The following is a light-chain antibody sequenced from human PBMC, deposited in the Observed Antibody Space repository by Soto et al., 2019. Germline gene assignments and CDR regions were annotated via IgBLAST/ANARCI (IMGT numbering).Light chain of an antibody. CDR2: DVS. Sequence: TSSDVGGYNYVSWYQQHPGEAPKLLIYDVSNRPSGVSNRFSGSKSGNTASLTISWLQAEDEADSYCSSERSSSTVDVFGTGTKVTV. CDR3: SSERSSSTVDV. CDR1: SSDVGGYNY. V-gene: IGLV2-14*04. J-gene: IGLJ1*01.